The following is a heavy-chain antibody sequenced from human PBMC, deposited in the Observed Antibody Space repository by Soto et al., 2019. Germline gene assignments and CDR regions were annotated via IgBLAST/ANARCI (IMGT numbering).Heavy chain of an antibody. D-gene: IGHD2-2*01. V-gene: IGHV1-69*06. Sequence: GASGXVSCKASGGTFSSYAISWVRQAPGQGLEWMGGIIPIFGTANYAQKFQGRVTITADKSTSTAYMELSSLRSEDPAAYYCASEQIPSIDDFDIWGQGTMVTVSS. CDR3: ASEQIPSIDDFDI. J-gene: IGHJ3*02. CDR1: GGTFSSYA. CDR2: IIPIFGTA.